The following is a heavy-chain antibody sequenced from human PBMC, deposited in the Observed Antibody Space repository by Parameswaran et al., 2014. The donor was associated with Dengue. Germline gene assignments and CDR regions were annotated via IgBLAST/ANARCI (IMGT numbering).Heavy chain of an antibody. CDR3: ARDCSSTSCFHY. Sequence: ASGEGLLQGFWLHFTSYGISWVRQAPGQGLEWMGWISAYNGNTNYAQKLQGRVTMTTDTSTSTAYMELRSLRSDDTAVYYCARDCSSTSCFHYWGQGTLVTVSS. CDR2: ISAYNGNT. V-gene: IGHV1-18*01. CDR1: LHFTSYG. J-gene: IGHJ4*02. D-gene: IGHD2-2*01.